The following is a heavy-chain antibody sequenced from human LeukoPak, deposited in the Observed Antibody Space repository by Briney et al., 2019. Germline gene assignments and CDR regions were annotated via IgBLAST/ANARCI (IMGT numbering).Heavy chain of an antibody. CDR3: ARGEVLLWFGDPARFDY. CDR1: GGSISSYY. Sequence: SQTLSLTCTVSGGSISSYYWSWIRQPPGKGLEWIGYIYYSGSTNYNPSLKSRVTISVDTSKNQFSLKLNSVTAADTAVYYCARGEVLLWFGDPARFDYWGQGTLVTVSS. CDR2: IYYSGST. J-gene: IGHJ4*02. V-gene: IGHV4-59*12. D-gene: IGHD3-10*01.